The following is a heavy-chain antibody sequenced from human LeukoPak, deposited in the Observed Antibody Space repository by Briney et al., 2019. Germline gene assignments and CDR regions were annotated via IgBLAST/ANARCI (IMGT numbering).Heavy chain of an antibody. CDR2: IYPGDSDT. CDR3: ARHRVGGGSSSWYRSPAFDP. D-gene: IGHD6-13*01. V-gene: IGHV5-51*01. CDR1: GYSFTSYW. J-gene: IGHJ5*02. Sequence: GESLKISCKGSGYSFTSYWIGWVRQMPGKGLEWMGIIYPGDSDTRYSPSFQGQVTISADKSISTAYLQWSSLKASDTAMYYCARHRVGGGSSSWYRSPAFDPWGQGTLVTVSS.